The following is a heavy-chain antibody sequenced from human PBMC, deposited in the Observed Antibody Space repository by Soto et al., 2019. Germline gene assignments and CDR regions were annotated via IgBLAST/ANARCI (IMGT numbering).Heavy chain of an antibody. CDR3: ARDPGVTNYYFDY. J-gene: IGHJ4*02. V-gene: IGHV3-33*01. D-gene: IGHD3-3*01. Sequence: QVQLVESGGGVVQPGTSLRLSCASSGFTFSSYGMHWVRQAPGKGLEWVAVIWYDGSKQYYADSVKGRFTISRDNSKNTLYLQMNSLRAEDTAVYYCARDPGVTNYYFDYWGQGTMVTVSS. CDR1: GFTFSSYG. CDR2: IWYDGSKQ.